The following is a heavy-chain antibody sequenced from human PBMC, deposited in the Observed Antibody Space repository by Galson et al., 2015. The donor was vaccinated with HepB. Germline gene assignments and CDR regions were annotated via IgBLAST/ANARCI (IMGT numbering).Heavy chain of an antibody. CDR2: IYSDGSNK. Sequence: SLRLSCAASGFSFNNYGVHWVRQAPGKGLEWVAMIYSDGSNKYYADSVKGRFTISRDNSKNTLYLQMNSLRVEDTALYYCARELGCSGGNCYGAFNIWGQGTMVTVSS. CDR1: GFSFNNYG. D-gene: IGHD2-15*01. J-gene: IGHJ3*02. V-gene: IGHV3-33*01. CDR3: ARELGCSGGNCYGAFNI.